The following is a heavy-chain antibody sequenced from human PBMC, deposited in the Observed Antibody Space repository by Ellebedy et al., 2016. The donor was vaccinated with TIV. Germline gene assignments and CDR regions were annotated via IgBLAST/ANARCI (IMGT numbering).Heavy chain of an antibody. V-gene: IGHV3-30-3*01. CDR2: ISNDGSNE. J-gene: IGHJ4*02. CDR3: TRGSSLSDY. Sequence: GGSLRLSXAASGFTFSTYVMHWVRQAPGKGLEWVAVISNDGSNEYYADSVKGRFTISRDNSKNTLYLQMNSLRAENTAVYYCTRGSSLSDYWGQGTLVTVSS. CDR1: GFTFSTYV.